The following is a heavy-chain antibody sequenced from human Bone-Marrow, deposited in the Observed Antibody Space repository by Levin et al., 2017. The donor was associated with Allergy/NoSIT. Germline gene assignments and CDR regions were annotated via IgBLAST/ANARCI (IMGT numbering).Heavy chain of an antibody. CDR3: ARDFDGRDY. Sequence: GGSLRLSCAASGFTFSRFWMSWVRQAPGKGLDWVANIKPDGSEKFYVDSVKGRFTISRDNAKNSLYLQMNSLRAEDTAVYYCARDFDGRDYWGQGTLVTVSS. CDR1: GFTFSRFW. D-gene: IGHD1-1*01. CDR2: IKPDGSEK. V-gene: IGHV3-7*04. J-gene: IGHJ4*02.